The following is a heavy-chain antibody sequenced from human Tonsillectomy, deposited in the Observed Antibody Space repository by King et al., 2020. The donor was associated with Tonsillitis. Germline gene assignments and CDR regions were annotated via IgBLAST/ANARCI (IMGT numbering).Heavy chain of an antibody. CDR2: INAGNGNK. D-gene: IGHD6-19*01. CDR1: GYTFTSYA. V-gene: IGHV1-3*01. CDR3: ARRGKAVAGLDY. Sequence: VQLVQSGAEVKKPGASVKVSCKASGYTFTSYAMHWVRQAPGQRLEWMGWINAGNGNKKYSQKFKGRVTITRDTSASTAYMELSSLRSEDTAVYYCARRGKAVAGLDYWGQGTLVTVSS. J-gene: IGHJ4*02.